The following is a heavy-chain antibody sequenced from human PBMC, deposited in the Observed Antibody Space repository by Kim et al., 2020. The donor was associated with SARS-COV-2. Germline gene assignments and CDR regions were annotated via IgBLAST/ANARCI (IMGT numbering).Heavy chain of an antibody. CDR2: IRSKAYGGTT. CDR3: TRPTRGIFGVVTYYYYGMDV. Sequence: GGSLRLSCTASGFTFGDYAMSWVRQAPGKGLEWVGFIRSKAYGGTTEYAASVKGRFTISRDDSKSIAYLQMNSLKTEDTAVYYCTRPTRGIFGVVTYYYYGMDVWGQGTTVTVSS. V-gene: IGHV3-49*04. J-gene: IGHJ6*02. CDR1: GFTFGDYA. D-gene: IGHD3-3*01.